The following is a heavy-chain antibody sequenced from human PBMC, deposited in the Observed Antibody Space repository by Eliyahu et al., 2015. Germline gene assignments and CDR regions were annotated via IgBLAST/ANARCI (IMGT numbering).Heavy chain of an antibody. J-gene: IGHJ4*02. CDR3: ARDSSSGLENFDY. CDR2: ISANSGNK. CDR1: GYTXTSYG. V-gene: IGHV1-18*01. D-gene: IGHD6-6*01. Sequence: QVQLVQSGAEVKKPGAXVXVSCXASGYTXTSYGXRWXRQAPXQGLEWMGWISANSGNKEYAQKVQGRVTMTTDTSTSTAYMELRSLRSDDTAVYYCARDSSSGLENFDYWGQGTLVTVSS.